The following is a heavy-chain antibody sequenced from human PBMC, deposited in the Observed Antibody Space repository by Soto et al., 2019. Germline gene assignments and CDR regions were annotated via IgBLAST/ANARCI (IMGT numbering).Heavy chain of an antibody. J-gene: IGHJ5*02. D-gene: IGHD6-25*01. CDR2: ISGSGDNT. V-gene: IGHV3-23*01. CDR3: ASASGRNWFDP. CDR1: GFTFSSYA. Sequence: EVQLLESGGGLVQPGESLRLSCAASGFTFSSYAMSWVRQAPGKGLEWVSTISGSGDNTFYADSVKGRVTISRDNSKKPLNVQRKSLGAQDAAIYHWASASGRNWFDPWGQGTLVTVSS.